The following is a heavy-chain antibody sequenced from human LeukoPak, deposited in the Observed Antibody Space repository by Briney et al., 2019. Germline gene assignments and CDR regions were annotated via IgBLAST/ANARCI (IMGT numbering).Heavy chain of an antibody. Sequence: PGGSLRLSCAASGFTFSDYYMSWTRQAPGKGLEWVSYISSSGSTIYYADSVKGRFTISRDNAKNSLYLQMNSLRAEDTAVYYCARVANYYDSSGYSFRGSYYYGMDVWGQGTTVTVSS. CDR2: ISSSGSTI. CDR1: GFTFSDYY. J-gene: IGHJ6*02. V-gene: IGHV3-11*01. D-gene: IGHD3-22*01. CDR3: ARVANYYDSSGYSFRGSYYYGMDV.